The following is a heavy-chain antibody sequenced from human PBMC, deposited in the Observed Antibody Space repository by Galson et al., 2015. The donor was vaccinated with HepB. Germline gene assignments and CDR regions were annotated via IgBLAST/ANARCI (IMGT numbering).Heavy chain of an antibody. CDR2: INWNGGST. CDR1: GFTFDDYG. J-gene: IGHJ4*02. V-gene: IGHV3-20*04. Sequence: SLRLSCAASGFTFDDYGMSWVRQAPGKGLEWVSGINWNGGSTGYADSVKGRFTISRDNAKNSLYLQMNSLRAEDAALYYCAREVPPDYYLDYWRQGTLVTVSS. CDR3: AREVPPDYYLDY. D-gene: IGHD1-14*01.